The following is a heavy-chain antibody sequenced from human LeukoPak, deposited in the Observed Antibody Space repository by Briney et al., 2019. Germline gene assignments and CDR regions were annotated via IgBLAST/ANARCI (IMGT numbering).Heavy chain of an antibody. D-gene: IGHD3-10*01. V-gene: IGHV3-23*01. CDR1: GFTFSSHG. CDR3: AKRLYYDLGSLDY. CDR2: ISSSGDTT. J-gene: IGHJ4*02. Sequence: GGTLRLSCAASGFTFSSHGMTWVRQAPGEGLEWVSAISSSGDTTYYADSVKGRFTISRENSKNTLDLQMNSLRAEDTAVYYCAKRLYYDLGSLDYWGQGTLVTVSS.